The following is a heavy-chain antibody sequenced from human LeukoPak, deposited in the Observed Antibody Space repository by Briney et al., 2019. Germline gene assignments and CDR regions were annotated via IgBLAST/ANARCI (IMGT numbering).Heavy chain of an antibody. D-gene: IGHD2-15*01. CDR1: GFTVNTNY. Sequence: GGSLRLSCAASGFTVNTNYMSWARQAPGKGLEWVSYISSSSSTIYYADSVKGRFTISRDNGKNSLYLQMNGLRAEDTAVYYCARDFQGSYYYGMDVWGQGTTVIVSS. J-gene: IGHJ6*02. V-gene: IGHV3-48*01. CDR3: ARDFQGSYYYGMDV. CDR2: ISSSSSTI.